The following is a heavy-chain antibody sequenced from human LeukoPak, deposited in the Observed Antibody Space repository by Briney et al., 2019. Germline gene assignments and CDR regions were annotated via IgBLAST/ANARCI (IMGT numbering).Heavy chain of an antibody. J-gene: IGHJ6*03. V-gene: IGHV4-39*07. CDR3: ARVTRYFDWPQRYYYYMDV. CDR2: ISYSGST. D-gene: IGHD3-9*01. Sequence: PSETLSLTCTVSGGSISSSCYYWGWIRQPPGKGLEWIGSISYSGSTYYKSSLKSRVTISVDTSKNQFSLKLSSVTAADTAVYYCARVTRYFDWPQRYYYYMDVWGKGTTVTVSS. CDR1: GGSISSSCYY.